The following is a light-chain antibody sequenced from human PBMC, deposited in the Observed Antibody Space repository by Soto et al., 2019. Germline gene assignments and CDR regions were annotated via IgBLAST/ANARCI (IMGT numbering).Light chain of an antibody. CDR3: SSYTSSSTFV. J-gene: IGLJ1*01. V-gene: IGLV2-14*01. CDR2: EVS. Sequence: QSALTQPASVSGSPGQSITISCTGTSSDIGAYNYVSWSQQHPGKAPQLMIYEVSNRPSGVSNRFSGPKSGNTASLTISGLQAEDEADYYCSSYTSSSTFVFGTGTKVTVL. CDR1: SSDIGAYNY.